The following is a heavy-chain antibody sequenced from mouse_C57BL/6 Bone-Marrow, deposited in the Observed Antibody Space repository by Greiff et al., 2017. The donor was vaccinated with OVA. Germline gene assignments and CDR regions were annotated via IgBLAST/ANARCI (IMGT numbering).Heavy chain of an antibody. Sequence: EVQLQQSGAELVKPGASVKLSCTASGFNITDYYMHWVKQRTEQGLEWIGRIDPEDGETKYAPKFQGKATITADTSSNTAYLQLSSLTSEDTAVYYCAKRVYYYGSSLAYWGQGTLVTVSA. CDR3: AKRVYYYGSSLAY. D-gene: IGHD1-1*01. V-gene: IGHV14-2*01. J-gene: IGHJ3*01. CDR1: GFNITDYY. CDR2: IDPEDGET.